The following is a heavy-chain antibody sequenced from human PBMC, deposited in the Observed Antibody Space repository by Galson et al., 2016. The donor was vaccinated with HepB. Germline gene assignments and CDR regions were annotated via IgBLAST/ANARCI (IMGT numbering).Heavy chain of an antibody. CDR3: ARDLGGFDLRSGRSPSPYGLDG. CDR1: GYTFSNHY. CDR2: INPRGGRT. V-gene: IGHV1-46*01. Sequence: SVKVSCKASGYTFSNHYMHWVRQAPGQGLEWMAVINPRGGRTTYSRRFQGRITLTSDSSTTVYLEMSSLTFEDTAVYYCARDLGGFDLRSGRSPSPYGLDGWGQGTTVTV. D-gene: IGHD3-3*01. J-gene: IGHJ6*02.